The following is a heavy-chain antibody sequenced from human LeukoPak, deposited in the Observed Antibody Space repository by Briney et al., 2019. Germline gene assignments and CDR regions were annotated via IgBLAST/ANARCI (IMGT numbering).Heavy chain of an antibody. J-gene: IGHJ4*02. CDR1: GFTFSYYS. CDR3: AREVYGDYDY. CDR2: ISSSSSTI. Sequence: PGGSLRLSCAASGFTFSYYSMNWVRQVPGKGLEWVSYISSSSSTIYYADSVKGRFTISRDNAKNSLYLQMNSLRDEDTAVYYCAREVYGDYDYWGQGTLVTVSS. D-gene: IGHD4-17*01. V-gene: IGHV3-48*02.